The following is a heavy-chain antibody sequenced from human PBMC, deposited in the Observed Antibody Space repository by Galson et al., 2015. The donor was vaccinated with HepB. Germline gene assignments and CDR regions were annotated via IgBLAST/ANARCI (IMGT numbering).Heavy chain of an antibody. CDR2: IWYDGSNK. Sequence: SLRLSCAASGFTFSSYGMHWVRKAPGKGLEWVAVIWYDGSNKYCADSVKGRFTISRDNSKNTLYLQMNSLRAEDTAVYYCARHSRYCSSTSCYRGYYGMDVWGQGTTVTVSS. J-gene: IGHJ6*02. CDR1: GFTFSSYG. V-gene: IGHV3-33*01. CDR3: ARHSRYCSSTSCYRGYYGMDV. D-gene: IGHD2-2*02.